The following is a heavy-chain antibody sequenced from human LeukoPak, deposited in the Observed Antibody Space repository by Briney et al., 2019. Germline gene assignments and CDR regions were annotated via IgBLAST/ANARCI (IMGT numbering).Heavy chain of an antibody. CDR2: ISSSSSYI. CDR3: ARDAHSYYYGSGSLDY. D-gene: IGHD3-10*01. J-gene: IGHJ4*02. Sequence: GGSLRLSCAASGFTFSSYSMNWVRQAPGKGLEWVSSISSSSSYIYYADSVKGRFTISRDNAKNSLYLQMNSLRAEDTAVYYCARDAHSYYYGSGSLDYWGQGTLVTVSS. V-gene: IGHV3-21*01. CDR1: GFTFSSYS.